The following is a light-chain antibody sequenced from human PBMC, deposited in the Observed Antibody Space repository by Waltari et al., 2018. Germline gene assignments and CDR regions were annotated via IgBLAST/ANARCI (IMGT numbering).Light chain of an antibody. V-gene: IGLV2-23*01. Sequence: QSALTQPASVSVSPGQSIPISCPATSISVGSYNLVSWYQQHPGKAPKLMIYEGSKRPSGVSNRFSGSKSGNTASLTISGLQAEDEADYYCCSYAGSSTGWVFGGGTKLTVL. CDR2: EGS. CDR1: SISVGSYNL. J-gene: IGLJ3*02. CDR3: CSYAGSSTGWV.